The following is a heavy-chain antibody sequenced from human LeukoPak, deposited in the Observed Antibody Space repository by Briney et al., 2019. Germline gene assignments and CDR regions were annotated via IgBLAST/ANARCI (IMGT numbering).Heavy chain of an antibody. CDR3: CITVLRGDYDY. Sequence: GGSLRLSCAASGFTFSGYAMHWVRQAPGKGLEWVAVISNDGSNEYYADSVKGRFTISRDNSQNTLYLQMNSLRAEDTAVYYCCITVLRGDYDYWGQGTLVTVSS. CDR2: ISNDGSNE. CDR1: GFTFSGYA. D-gene: IGHD3-10*01. J-gene: IGHJ4*02. V-gene: IGHV3-30-3*01.